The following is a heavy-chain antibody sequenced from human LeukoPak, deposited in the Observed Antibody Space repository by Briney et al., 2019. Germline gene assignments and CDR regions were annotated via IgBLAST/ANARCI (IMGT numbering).Heavy chain of an antibody. CDR1: GYTFTSYY. V-gene: IGHV1-46*01. J-gene: IGHJ4*02. D-gene: IGHD2-15*01. Sequence: ASVKVSCKASGYTFTSYYMHWVRQAPGQGLEWMGIINPSGGSTSYAQKFQGRVTMTRDTSTSTVYMELISLRSEDTAGYYCATIAYCSGGSCYDYFDYWGQGTLVTVSS. CDR2: INPSGGST. CDR3: ATIAYCSGGSCYDYFDY.